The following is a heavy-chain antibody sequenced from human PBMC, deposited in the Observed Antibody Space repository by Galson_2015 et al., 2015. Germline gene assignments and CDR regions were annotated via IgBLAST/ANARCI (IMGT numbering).Heavy chain of an antibody. Sequence: ETLSLTCAVSGGSISSSNWWNWVRQPPGKGLEWIGEIYHSGSTNYNPSLKSRVTISVDKSKNQFSLKLSSVTAADTAVYYCARLIAAPGSYYFDYWGQGTLVT. V-gene: IGHV4-4*02. CDR1: GGSISSSNW. D-gene: IGHD6-13*01. CDR3: ARLIAAPGSYYFDY. J-gene: IGHJ4*02. CDR2: IYHSGST.